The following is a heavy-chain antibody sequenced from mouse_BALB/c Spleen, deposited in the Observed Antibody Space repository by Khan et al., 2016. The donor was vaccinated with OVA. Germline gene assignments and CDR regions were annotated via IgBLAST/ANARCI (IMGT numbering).Heavy chain of an antibody. J-gene: IGHJ3*01. CDR2: ISSGGDYT. V-gene: IGHV5-6*01. Sequence: EVELVESGGDLVKPGGSLKLSCAASGFTFSSYSMSWVRQTPDKRLEWVATISSGGDYTYYPDNLKGRFTISRDNAKNTLYLQMSSLKSEDTAMYYCASNLAGSFAYWGQGTLVTVSA. CDR1: GFTFSSYS. D-gene: IGHD1-1*01. CDR3: ASNLAGSFAY.